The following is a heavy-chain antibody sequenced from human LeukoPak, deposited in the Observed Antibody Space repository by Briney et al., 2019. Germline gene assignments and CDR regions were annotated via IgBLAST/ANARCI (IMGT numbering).Heavy chain of an antibody. CDR3: ARGPYYDSWSGAGY. CDR2: ITTYNGNT. J-gene: IGHJ4*02. CDR1: GYTFRDFG. D-gene: IGHD3-3*01. V-gene: IGHV1-18*01. Sequence: GASVKVSCKASGYTFRDFGISWVRQAPGQGLEWMGWITTYNGNTNYIQKLQGRVTMTTDTSTSTAYMELRSLRSDDTAVYYCARGPYYDSWSGAGYWGQGTLVTASS.